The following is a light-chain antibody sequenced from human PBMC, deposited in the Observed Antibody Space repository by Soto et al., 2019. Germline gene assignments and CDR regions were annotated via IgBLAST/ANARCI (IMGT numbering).Light chain of an antibody. V-gene: IGKV3-11*01. CDR2: DAS. CDR1: QSINTD. Sequence: DIVLTQSPATLSLSPGERATLSCRASQSINTDLAWYQQKPGQAPRLLIYDASNRAIGIPGRFSGSGSGTNFVLTISSLEPEDLAVYYCQQRNMRPRTFGQGTKVEI. J-gene: IGKJ1*01. CDR3: QQRNMRPRT.